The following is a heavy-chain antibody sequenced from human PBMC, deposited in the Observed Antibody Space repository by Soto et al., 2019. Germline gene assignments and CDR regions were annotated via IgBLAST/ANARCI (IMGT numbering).Heavy chain of an antibody. V-gene: IGHV3-66*01. CDR1: GFSVSSSY. D-gene: IGHD5-12*01. J-gene: IGHJ6*02. CDR3: ATILTTITPEEHYYYGFDV. Sequence: EVQLVESGGGLVQPGGSLRLSCAASGFSVSSSYMNWVRQAPGKGLEWVAVIDSGGSTDHADSVKGRFTISTDNSKNTVFLQMNSLRAEDTAVYYCATILTTITPEEHYYYGFDVWGQGTTVTVSS. CDR2: IDSGGST.